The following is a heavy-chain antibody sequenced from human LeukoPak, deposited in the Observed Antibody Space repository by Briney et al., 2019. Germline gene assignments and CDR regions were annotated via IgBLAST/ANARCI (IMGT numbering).Heavy chain of an antibody. V-gene: IGHV4-34*01. CDR2: IKHSGST. D-gene: IGHD3-22*01. J-gene: IGHJ4*02. CDR3: ARGPSIRYYDGSGYYYFDY. CDR1: GGFFSDYY. Sequence: SETLSLTCAVYGGFFSDYYWTWIRQPPGKGLEWIGEIKHSGSTNYNPSLKSRVSISVETSKNQFSLNLDSVTAADTAVYYCARGPSIRYYDGSGYYYFDYWGQGTLVTAST.